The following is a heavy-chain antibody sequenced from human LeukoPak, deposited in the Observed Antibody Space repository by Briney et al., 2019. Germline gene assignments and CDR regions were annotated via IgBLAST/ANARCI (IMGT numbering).Heavy chain of an antibody. V-gene: IGHV3-21*04. CDR2: ISSSSSYI. J-gene: IGHJ4*02. D-gene: IGHD1-26*01. CDR3: ASGGIYYGAAFDF. CDR1: GFTFSSYS. Sequence: GGSLRLSCAASGFTFSSYSMNWVRQAPGKGLEWVSSISSSSSYIYYADSVKGRFTISRDNAKNSLYLQMNSLRAEDTALYYCASGGIYYGAAFDFWGQGSLVTVSA.